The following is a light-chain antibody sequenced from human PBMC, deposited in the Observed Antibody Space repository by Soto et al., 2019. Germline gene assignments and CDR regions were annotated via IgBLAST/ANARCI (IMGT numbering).Light chain of an antibody. CDR2: AAS. Sequence: DIQMTQSPSSLSASVGDRFTITCRASQSISSYLDWYQQKPGKAPKLLIYAASSLQSGVPSRFSGSGSGTDFTLTISSLQPEDFATYYCQQSYSIPYTFGQGNKLEIK. V-gene: IGKV1-39*01. CDR1: QSISSY. CDR3: QQSYSIPYT. J-gene: IGKJ2*01.